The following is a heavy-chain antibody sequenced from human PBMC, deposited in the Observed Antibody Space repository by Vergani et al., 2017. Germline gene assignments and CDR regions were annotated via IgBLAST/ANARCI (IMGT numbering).Heavy chain of an antibody. CDR2: IYYSGST. CDR1: GGSISSYY. V-gene: IGHV4-59*12. Sequence: QVQLQESGPGLVKPSETLSLTCTVSGGSISSYYWSWIRQPPGKGLEWIGYIYYSGSTNYNPSLKSRVTISVDTSKNQFSLKLSSVTAADTAVYYCARSVKGSGPDYWGQGTLVTVSS. CDR3: ARSVKGSGPDY. D-gene: IGHD3-10*01. J-gene: IGHJ4*02.